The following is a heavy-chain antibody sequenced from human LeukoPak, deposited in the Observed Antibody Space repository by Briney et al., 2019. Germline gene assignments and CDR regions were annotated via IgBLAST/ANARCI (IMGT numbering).Heavy chain of an antibody. CDR1: GFTFSSYD. J-gene: IGHJ3*02. Sequence: GGSLRLSCAACGFTFSSYDMHWVRQAPGKGLEWVSYISRSGSTIYYADSVKGRFTISRDNAKNSLYLQMNSLRAEDTAVYYCARDMARGAAFDIWGQGTMVTVSS. CDR2: ISRSGSTI. V-gene: IGHV3-48*03. D-gene: IGHD3-10*01. CDR3: ARDMARGAAFDI.